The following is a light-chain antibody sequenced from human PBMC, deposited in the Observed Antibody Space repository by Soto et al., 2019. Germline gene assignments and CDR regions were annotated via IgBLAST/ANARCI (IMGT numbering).Light chain of an antibody. J-gene: IGKJ5*01. CDR3: QQYESLPPT. Sequence: DIQMTQSPSSLSASVGDRVTITCQASQDISNYLNWYQKKPGKGPELLIYDASKLETGVPSRFSGSGSGTDFTVTINSLQPEDFETYYCQQYESLPPTFGQGTRLEIK. V-gene: IGKV1-33*01. CDR1: QDISNY. CDR2: DAS.